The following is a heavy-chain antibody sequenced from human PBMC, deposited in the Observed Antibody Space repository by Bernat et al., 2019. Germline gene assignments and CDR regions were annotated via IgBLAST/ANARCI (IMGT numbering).Heavy chain of an antibody. CDR3: ARDGVSPGIYFDY. Sequence: EVQLVESGGGLVQPGGSLRLSCAASGFSFSSHWMSWVRQAPRKGLEWVANIKQDGSEKHYVESVKGRFTISRDNARNSLYLQMNSLRAEDTAVYYCARDGVSPGIYFDYWGQGILVTVSS. D-gene: IGHD3-3*01. CDR2: IKQDGSEK. J-gene: IGHJ4*02. CDR1: GFSFSSHW. V-gene: IGHV3-7*03.